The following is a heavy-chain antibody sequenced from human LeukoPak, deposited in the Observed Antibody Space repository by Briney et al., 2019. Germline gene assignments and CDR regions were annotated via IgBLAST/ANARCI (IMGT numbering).Heavy chain of an antibody. J-gene: IGHJ4*02. CDR1: GFTFSSYW. V-gene: IGHV3-7*01. CDR3: AREITIFGVVMAYYFDY. Sequence: GGSLRLSCAASGFTFSSYWMSWVRQAPGKGLEWVANIKQDGSEKYYVGSVKGRFTISRDNAKNSLYLQMNSLRAEDTAVYYCAREITIFGVVMAYYFDYWGQGTLVTVSS. CDR2: IKQDGSEK. D-gene: IGHD3-3*01.